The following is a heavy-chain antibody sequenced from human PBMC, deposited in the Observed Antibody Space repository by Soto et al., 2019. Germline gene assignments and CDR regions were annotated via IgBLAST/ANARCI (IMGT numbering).Heavy chain of an antibody. CDR3: AASIFYYGMDV. Sequence: ECLTTSCKGSGYTFTNYWIGWVRQMPGKGLEWMGIIYPGDSDTKYNPSCQGQVTISADKSITTTYLQWSSLKASDTAIYYCAASIFYYGMDVWGQGTTVTVSS. V-gene: IGHV5-51*01. J-gene: IGHJ6*02. CDR1: GYTFTNYW. CDR2: IYPGDSDT.